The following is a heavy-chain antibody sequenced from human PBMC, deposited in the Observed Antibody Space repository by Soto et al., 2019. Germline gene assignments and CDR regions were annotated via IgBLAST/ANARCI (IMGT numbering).Heavy chain of an antibody. CDR3: ARHGPTDSSGYYYPY. Sequence: GESLKISCKGSGYSFTNYWIGWVRQMPGKDLEWIGIIYPEDSETRYSPSFQGLVTISVDKSISTAYLQWNSLQASDTAMYYCARHGPTDSSGYYYPYWGQGTLVTVSS. CDR2: IYPEDSET. V-gene: IGHV5-51*01. J-gene: IGHJ4*02. D-gene: IGHD3-22*01. CDR1: GYSFTNYW.